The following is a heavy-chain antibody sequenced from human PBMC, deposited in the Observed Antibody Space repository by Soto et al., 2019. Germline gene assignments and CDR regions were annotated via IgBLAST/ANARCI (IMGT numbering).Heavy chain of an antibody. CDR3: AKNWNWGSLVH. D-gene: IGHD7-27*01. J-gene: IGHJ4*02. CDR1: GDSISTDY. CDR2: IYYGGST. V-gene: IGHV4-59*08. Sequence: PSETLSLTCTVSGDSISTDYWSWFRQSPGKGLEWIGFIYYGGSTNYNPSLKSRVTISVDTPKNQFSLKLSSVTAADTAVYYCAKNWNWGSLVHWGQGTLVTVS.